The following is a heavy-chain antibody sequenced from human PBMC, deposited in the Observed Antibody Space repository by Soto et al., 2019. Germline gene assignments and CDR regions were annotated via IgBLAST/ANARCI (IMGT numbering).Heavy chain of an antibody. CDR3: ARVPISGDFWSGYYEDAFDI. Sequence: SETLSLACTVSGGSISSSSYYWGWIRQPPGKGLEWIGSIYYSGSTYYNPSLKSRVTISVDTSKNQFSLKLSSVTAADTAVYYCARVPISGDFWSGYYEDAFDIWGQGTMVTVSS. V-gene: IGHV4-39*07. CDR1: GGSISSSSYY. CDR2: IYYSGST. D-gene: IGHD3-3*01. J-gene: IGHJ3*02.